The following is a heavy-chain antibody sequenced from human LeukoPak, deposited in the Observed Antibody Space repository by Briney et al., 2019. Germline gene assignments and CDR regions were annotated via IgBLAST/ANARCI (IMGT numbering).Heavy chain of an antibody. V-gene: IGHV3-30-3*01. CDR1: GFTFSTYS. Sequence: GGSLRLSCAGSGFTFSTYSMHWVRQAPGKGLEWVAGLSFDGSDKHFADSVKGRFTISRDNSKNTLYLQMNSLRPEDTAVYYCARGVGSYGYEYYYGMDVWGQGTTVTVSS. J-gene: IGHJ6*02. D-gene: IGHD3-16*01. CDR3: ARGVGSYGYEYYYGMDV. CDR2: LSFDGSDK.